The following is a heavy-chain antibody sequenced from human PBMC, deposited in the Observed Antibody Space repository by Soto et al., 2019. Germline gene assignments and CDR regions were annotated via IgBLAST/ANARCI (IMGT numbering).Heavy chain of an antibody. V-gene: IGHV4-59*01. CDR3: ARAHAPTLPFDS. J-gene: IGHJ4*01. Sequence: PGETLSLTCTVSGGSMRNVYWSWIRQPPGKRLEWIGFIFDSGNAKYNPSLKSRVTISIDTSKSQFSLSLDSVTAADTAVYFCARAHAPTLPFDSWGLGTLVTVSS. CDR1: GGSMRNVY. D-gene: IGHD2-15*01. CDR2: IFDSGNA.